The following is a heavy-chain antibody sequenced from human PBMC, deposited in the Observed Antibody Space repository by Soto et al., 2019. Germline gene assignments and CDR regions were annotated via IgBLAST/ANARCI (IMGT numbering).Heavy chain of an antibody. CDR2: IWYDGSNK. V-gene: IGHV3-33*01. CDR1: GFTFSTYG. CDR3: ARESGILGANFDY. J-gene: IGHJ4*02. D-gene: IGHD3-3*01. Sequence: PGGSLRLSCAASGFTFSTYGIHWVRQAPGKGLEWVAYIWYDGSNKYHADSVKGRFTISRDNSKNTLYLQMKSLRAEDTAVYYCARESGILGANFDYWGQGTLVTVSS.